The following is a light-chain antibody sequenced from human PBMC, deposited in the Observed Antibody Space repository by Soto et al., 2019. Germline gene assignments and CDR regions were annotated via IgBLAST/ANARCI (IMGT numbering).Light chain of an antibody. CDR1: SSDVGGYNY. CDR2: EVS. J-gene: IGLJ1*01. CDR3: SSHTSSSTNV. V-gene: IGLV2-14*01. Sequence: QSVLTQPASVSGSPGQSITISCTGTSSDVGGYNYVSWYQQHPGKAPKLMIYEVSNRPSGVSNRSSGSKSGNTASLTISGLQAEDEADYYCSSHTSSSTNVFGTGTKVTVL.